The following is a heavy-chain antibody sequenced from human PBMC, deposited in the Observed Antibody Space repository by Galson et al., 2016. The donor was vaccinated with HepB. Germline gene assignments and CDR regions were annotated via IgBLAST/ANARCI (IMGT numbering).Heavy chain of an antibody. CDR3: ATNRWFGGLSQVDN. V-gene: IGHV3-30*04. D-gene: IGHD3-10*01. CDR2: ISNDGSHA. J-gene: IGHJ4*02. CDR1: GFTFNYYA. Sequence: SLRLSCAASGFTFNYYAMSWVRQAPGKGLEWVAVISNDGSHAFYADSARGRFTISRDDSTNTVYLQMNSLRGEDTAVYFCATNRWFGGLSQVDNWGQGTLVTVSS.